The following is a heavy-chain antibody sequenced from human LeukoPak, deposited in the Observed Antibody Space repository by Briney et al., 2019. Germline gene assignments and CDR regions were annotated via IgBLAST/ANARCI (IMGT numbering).Heavy chain of an antibody. CDR2: ISSSSSTI. CDR1: GFTFSSYS. V-gene: IGHV3-48*04. J-gene: IGHJ3*02. CDR3: AREDMISAFDI. D-gene: IGHD3-22*01. Sequence: GGSLRLSCAASGFTFSSYSMNWVRQAPGKGLEWVSYISSSSSTIYYADSVKGRFTISRDNAKNSLCLQMNSLRAEDTAVYYCAREDMISAFDIWGQGTMVTVSS.